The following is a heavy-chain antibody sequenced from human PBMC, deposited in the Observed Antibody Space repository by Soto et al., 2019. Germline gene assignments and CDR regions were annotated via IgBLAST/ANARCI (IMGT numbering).Heavy chain of an antibody. D-gene: IGHD1-1*01. V-gene: IGHV4-31*03. CDR2: IYYTGNT. Sequence: SETLSLTYTVSGCSITAPGPGSYWTWIRQVPGKGLEWIGYIYYTGNTYYNPSLKSRPTISIDTSENQFSLKLTSVTAADTAVYFCASGHDAYKVRYWGQG. J-gene: IGHJ4*02. CDR3: ASGHDAYKVRY. CDR1: GCSITAPGPGSY.